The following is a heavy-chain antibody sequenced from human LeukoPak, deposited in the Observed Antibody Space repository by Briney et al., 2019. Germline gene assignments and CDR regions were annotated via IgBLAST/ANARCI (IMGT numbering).Heavy chain of an antibody. J-gene: IGHJ3*02. CDR3: AREAVSRAFDI. D-gene: IGHD2-15*01. Sequence: SGPTLVNPTQTLTLTCTFSGFSFSTDEMRVSWIRQPPGKALEWIGYIYYSGSTYYNPSPKSRVTISVDTSKNQFSLKLSSVTAADTAVYYCAREAVSRAFDIWGQGTMVTVSS. CDR2: IYYSGST. V-gene: IGHV4-30-4*08. CDR1: GFSFSTDEMR.